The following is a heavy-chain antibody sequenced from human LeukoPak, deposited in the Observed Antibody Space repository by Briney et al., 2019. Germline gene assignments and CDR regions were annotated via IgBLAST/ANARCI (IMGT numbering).Heavy chain of an antibody. V-gene: IGHV3-30*02. J-gene: IGHJ4*02. CDR3: AKEWPSGWYPFAFDY. CDR2: IRYDGSNK. D-gene: IGHD6-19*01. Sequence: GGSLRLSCAASGFTFSSYGMHWVRQAPGKGLEWVAFIRYDGSNKYYADSVKGRFTISRDNSKNTLYLQMNSLRAEDTAVYYCAKEWPSGWYPFAFDYWGQGTLVTVSS. CDR1: GFTFSSYG.